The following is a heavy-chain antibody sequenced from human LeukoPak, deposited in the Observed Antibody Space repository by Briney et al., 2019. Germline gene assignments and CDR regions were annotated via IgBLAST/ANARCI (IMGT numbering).Heavy chain of an antibody. CDR3: ARDPAGVDV. J-gene: IGHJ6*04. D-gene: IGHD3-10*01. CDR2: INHSGST. V-gene: IGHV4-34*01. Sequence: QPSETLSLTCAVYGGSFSGYYWSWIRQPPGKGLEWIGEINHSGSTNYNPSLKSRVTISVDTSKNQFSLKLSSVTAADTAVYYCARDPAGVDVWGKGTTVTVSS. CDR1: GGSFSGYY.